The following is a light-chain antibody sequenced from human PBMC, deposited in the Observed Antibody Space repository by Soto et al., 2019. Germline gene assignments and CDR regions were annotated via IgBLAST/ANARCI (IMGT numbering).Light chain of an antibody. CDR3: QQSYTSPPFT. J-gene: IGKJ3*01. Sequence: DIQMTQSPSSLSASIGDRVSITCRASQSIGNFLNWYQQKPGKVPKLLIYAASNLHRGVPSRFSRSGSGTEFTLTISSLQLEDFAAYYRQQSYTSPPFTFGPGT. V-gene: IGKV1-39*01. CDR1: QSIGNF. CDR2: AAS.